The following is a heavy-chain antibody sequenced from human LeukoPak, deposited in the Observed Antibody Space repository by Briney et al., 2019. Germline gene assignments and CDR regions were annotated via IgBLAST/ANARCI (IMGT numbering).Heavy chain of an antibody. V-gene: IGHV3-11*06. CDR2: ISSSSSYT. CDR1: GFTFSDYY. Sequence: PGGSLRLSCAASGFTFSDYYMSWIRQAPGKGLEWVSYISSSSSYTNYADSVKGRFTISRDNAKNSLYLQMNSLRAEDTAVYYCARDTYAVYQKPHFDYWGQGTLVTVSS. D-gene: IGHD5/OR15-5a*01. CDR3: ARDTYAVYQKPHFDY. J-gene: IGHJ4*02.